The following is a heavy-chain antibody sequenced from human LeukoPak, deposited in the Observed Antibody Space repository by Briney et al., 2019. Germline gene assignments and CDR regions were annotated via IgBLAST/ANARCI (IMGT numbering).Heavy chain of an antibody. J-gene: IGHJ6*03. CDR3: AREKSLYGSGSYDMDV. CDR2: IYYSGST. Sequence: SETLSLTCTVSGGSISSYYWSWIRQPPGKGLEWIGYIYYSGSTNYNPSLKSRVTMSVDTSKNQFSLKLSSVTAADTAVYYCAREKSLYGSGSYDMDVWGKGTTVTVSS. D-gene: IGHD3-10*01. CDR1: GGSISSYY. V-gene: IGHV4-59*12.